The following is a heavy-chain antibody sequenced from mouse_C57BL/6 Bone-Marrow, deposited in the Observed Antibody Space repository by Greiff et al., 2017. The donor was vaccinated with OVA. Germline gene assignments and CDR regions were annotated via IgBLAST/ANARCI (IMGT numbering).Heavy chain of an antibody. D-gene: IGHD1-1*01. CDR1: GYSFTDYN. CDR2: INPDYGTT. J-gene: IGHJ4*01. Sequence: VQLQQSGPELVKPGASVKISCKASGYSFTDYNMNWVKQSNGKSLEWIGVINPDYGTTSYNQKFKGKATLTVDQSSSTAYMQLNSLTSEDSAVYYCAREILGAFTGVAPYAMDYWGQGTSVTVSA. CDR3: AREILGAFTGVAPYAMDY. V-gene: IGHV1-39*01.